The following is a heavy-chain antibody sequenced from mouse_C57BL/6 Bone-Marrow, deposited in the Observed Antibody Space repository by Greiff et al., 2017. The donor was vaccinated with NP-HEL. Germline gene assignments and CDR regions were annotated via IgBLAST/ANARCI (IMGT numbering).Heavy chain of an antibody. V-gene: IGHV1-50*01. CDR2: IDPSDSYT. CDR1: GYTFTSYW. Sequence: VQLQQPGAELVKPGASVKLSCKASGYTFTSYWMQWVKQRPGQGLEWIGEIDPSDSYTNYNQKFKGKATLTVDTSSSTAYMQLSSLTSEDSAVYYCARWGRILDYWGQGTTLTVSS. J-gene: IGHJ2*01. CDR3: ARWGRILDY.